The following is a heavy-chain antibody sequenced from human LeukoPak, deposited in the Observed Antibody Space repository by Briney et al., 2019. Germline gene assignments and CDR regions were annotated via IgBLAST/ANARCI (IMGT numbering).Heavy chain of an antibody. CDR3: ARVGDHFHWYLDL. Sequence: GGSLRLSCAASGFTVSTNYMNWVRQAPGKGLEWVSVLYSGSSTYYADSVEGRFIVSRDSSKNTLSLQMNDLRAEDTAVYYCARVGDHFHWYLDLWGRGTMVTVSS. CDR1: GFTVSTNY. CDR2: LYSGSST. J-gene: IGHJ2*01. V-gene: IGHV3-53*01. D-gene: IGHD3-3*02.